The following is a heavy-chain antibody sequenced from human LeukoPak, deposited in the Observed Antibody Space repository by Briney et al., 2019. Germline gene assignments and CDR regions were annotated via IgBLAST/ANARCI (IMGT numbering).Heavy chain of an antibody. D-gene: IGHD3-3*01. J-gene: IGHJ6*03. CDR2: INPSGGST. CDR1: GYTFTSYY. Sequence: ASVKVSCKASGYTFTSYYMHWVRQAPGQGLEWMGIINPSGGSTSYAQKFQGRVTMTRDTSTSTVYMELSSLRSEDTAVYYCAKDSEGITIFGVVPEEDYMDVWGKGTTVTVSS. CDR3: AKDSEGITIFGVVPEEDYMDV. V-gene: IGHV1-46*01.